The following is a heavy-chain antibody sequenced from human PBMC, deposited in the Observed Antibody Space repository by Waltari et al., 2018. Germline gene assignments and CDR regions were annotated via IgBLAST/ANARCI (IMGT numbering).Heavy chain of an antibody. CDR3: AREEAVAGTDY. Sequence: EVQLVESGGGLVKPGGSLRRSCAASGFTFSSYGMNWVRQAPGKGLEWCSSISSSSSYIYYADSVKGRFTISRDNAKNSLYLQMNSLRAEDTAVYYCAREEAVAGTDYWGQGTLVTVSS. CDR2: ISSSSSYI. CDR1: GFTFSSYG. V-gene: IGHV3-21*01. J-gene: IGHJ4*02. D-gene: IGHD6-19*01.